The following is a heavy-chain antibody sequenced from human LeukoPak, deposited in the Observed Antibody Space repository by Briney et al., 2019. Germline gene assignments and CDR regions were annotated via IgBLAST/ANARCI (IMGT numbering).Heavy chain of an antibody. CDR3: ARSAGSSYGMDV. J-gene: IGHJ6*02. D-gene: IGHD6-6*01. CDR2: IIPILGIA. V-gene: IGHV1-69*04. CDR1: GGTFSSYA. Sequence: SVKVSCKASGGTFSSYAVSWVRQAPGQGLEWMGRIIPILGIANYAQKFQGRVTITADKSTSTAYMELSSLRSEDTAVYYCARSAGSSYGMDVWGQGTTVTVSS.